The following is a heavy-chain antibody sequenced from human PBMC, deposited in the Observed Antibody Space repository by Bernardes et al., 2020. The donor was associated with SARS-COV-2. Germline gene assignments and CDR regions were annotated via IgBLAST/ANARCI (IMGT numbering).Heavy chain of an antibody. Sequence: ETLSLPCTVSGCSISSSSYYWGWIRQPPGKGLEWIGSIYYSGSTYYNPSLKSRVTISVDTSKNQFSLKLSSVTAADTAVYYCARSNDLDWYFDYWGQGTLVTVSS. V-gene: IGHV4-39*01. CDR1: GCSISSSSYY. J-gene: IGHJ4*02. D-gene: IGHD3-3*01. CDR2: IYYSGST. CDR3: ARSNDLDWYFDY.